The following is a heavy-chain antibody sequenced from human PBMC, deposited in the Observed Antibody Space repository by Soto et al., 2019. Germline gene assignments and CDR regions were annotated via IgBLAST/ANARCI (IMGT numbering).Heavy chain of an antibody. J-gene: IGHJ6*02. CDR1: GYTFTSYG. CDR2: ISAYNGNT. V-gene: IGHV1-18*01. D-gene: IGHD2-15*01. CDR3: AREGLGYCSGGICYPPPYYYGMDV. Sequence: QVQLVQSGAEVKKPGASVKVSCKASGYTFTSYGISWVRQAPGQGLEWMGWISAYNGNTNYAQKLQGRVTMTTDTSTSTAYIELSSLRSDDTAVYYCAREGLGYCSGGICYPPPYYYGMDVWGQGTTVTVSS.